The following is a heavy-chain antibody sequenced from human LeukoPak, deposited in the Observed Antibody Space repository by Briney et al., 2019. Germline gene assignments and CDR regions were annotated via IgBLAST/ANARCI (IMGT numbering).Heavy chain of an antibody. J-gene: IGHJ6*04. D-gene: IGHD3-10*01. V-gene: IGHV4-39*07. Sequence: SETLSLTCTVSGGSISSSSYYWSWIRQPPGKGLEWIGEINHSGSTNYNPSLKSRVTISVDTSKNQFSLKLSSVTAADTAVYYCARRPVYYYGSGSYYNYRAMDVWGKGTTVTISS. CDR3: ARRPVYYYGSGSYYNYRAMDV. CDR1: GGSISSSSYY. CDR2: INHSGST.